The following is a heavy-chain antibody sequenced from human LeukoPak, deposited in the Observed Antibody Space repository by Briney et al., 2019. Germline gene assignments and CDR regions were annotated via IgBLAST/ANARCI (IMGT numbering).Heavy chain of an antibody. V-gene: IGHV3-9*01. J-gene: IGHJ4*02. CDR3: AKDYSSSWYGGYFDY. CDR1: GFTLDDYA. CDR2: ISWNSGSI. D-gene: IGHD6-13*01. Sequence: GGSLRLSCAASGFTLDDYAMHWVRQAPGKGLEWVSGISWNSGSIGYADSVKGRSTISRDNAKNSLYLQMNSLRAEDTALYYCAKDYSSSWYGGYFDYWGQGTLVTVSS.